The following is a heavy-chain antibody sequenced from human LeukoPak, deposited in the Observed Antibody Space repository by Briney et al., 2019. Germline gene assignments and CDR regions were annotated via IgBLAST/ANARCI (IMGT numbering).Heavy chain of an antibody. CDR1: GSSISSYY. J-gene: IGHJ6*03. CDR2: IYYSGST. D-gene: IGHD2-15*01. Sequence: SETLSLTCTVSGSSISSYYWSWIRQPPGKGLEWIGYIYYSGSTNYNPSLKSRVTISVDTSKNQFSLKLSSVTAADTAVYYCARGYCSGGSCYSYYYYSYMDVWGKGTTVTVSS. V-gene: IGHV4-59*12. CDR3: ARGYCSGGSCYSYYYYSYMDV.